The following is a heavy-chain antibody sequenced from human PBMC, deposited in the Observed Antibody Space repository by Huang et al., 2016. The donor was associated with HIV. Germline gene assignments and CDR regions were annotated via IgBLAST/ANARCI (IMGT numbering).Heavy chain of an antibody. CDR2: LYYSGST. V-gene: IGHV4-39*01. Sequence: QLQLQESGPGLVKPSETLSLTCTVSGGSVRRDSYYWGWIRQPPGKGLEWIGNLYYSGSTNYNPSLKSRLTISVDTSKNQFSLKLSSVTAADTAVYYCARHLMGSGTYYKLDSWGQGTLVTVSS. D-gene: IGHD3-10*01. CDR3: ARHLMGSGTYYKLDS. J-gene: IGHJ5*01. CDR1: GGSVRRDSYY.